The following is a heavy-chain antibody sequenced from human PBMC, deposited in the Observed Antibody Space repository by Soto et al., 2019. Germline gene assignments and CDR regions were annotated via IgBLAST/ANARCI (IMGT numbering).Heavy chain of an antibody. Sequence: KPSETLSLTCAVSGGSISSSNWWSWVRQPPGKGLEWIGEIYHSGSTNYNPSLKSRVTISVDKSKNQFSLKLSSVTAADTAVYYCARSAAAAGPDGYYYYGMDVWGQGTTVTVSS. CDR3: ARSAAAAGPDGYYYYGMDV. D-gene: IGHD6-13*01. CDR2: IYHSGST. CDR1: GGSISSSNW. J-gene: IGHJ6*02. V-gene: IGHV4-4*02.